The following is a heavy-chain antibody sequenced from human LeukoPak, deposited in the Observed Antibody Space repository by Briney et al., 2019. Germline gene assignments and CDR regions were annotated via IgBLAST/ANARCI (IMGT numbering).Heavy chain of an antibody. Sequence: SETLSLTCAVYGGSFSGYYWSWIRQPPGKGLEWIGEINHSGSTNYNPSLKSRVTISVDTSKNQFSLKLSSVTAADTAVYYCARNFVGYCSGGSCYLEYFQHWGQGTLVTVSS. CDR1: GGSFSGYY. CDR3: ARNFVGYCSGGSCYLEYFQH. CDR2: INHSGST. J-gene: IGHJ1*01. D-gene: IGHD2-15*01. V-gene: IGHV4-34*01.